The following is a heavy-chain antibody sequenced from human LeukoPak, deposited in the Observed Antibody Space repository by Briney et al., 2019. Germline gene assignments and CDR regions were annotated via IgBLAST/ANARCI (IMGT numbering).Heavy chain of an antibody. CDR1: GFTFSSYW. D-gene: IGHD2-2*01. Sequence: SGGSLRLSCAASGFTFSSYWMSWVRQAPGKGLEWVANIKQDGSEKYYVDSVKGLFTIPRDNAKNSLYMQMNSLRAEDTAVYYCARVGYCSSTRCHGFEDWGQGTLVTVSS. CDR2: IKQDGSEK. J-gene: IGHJ4*02. CDR3: ARVGYCSSTRCHGFED. V-gene: IGHV3-7*01.